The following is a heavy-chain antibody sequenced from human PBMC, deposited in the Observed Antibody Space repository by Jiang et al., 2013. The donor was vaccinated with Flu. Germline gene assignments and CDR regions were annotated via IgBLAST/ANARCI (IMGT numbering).Heavy chain of an antibody. V-gene: IGHV4-59*01. CDR2: ISYSGST. CDR1: GGSISSYH. J-gene: IGHJ4*02. CDR3: ARSYGSGNYFDY. Sequence: ETLSLTCTVSGGSISSYHWSWIRQPPGKGLEWIGYISYSGSTNYYPSLKSRVTISVDTSKNQFSLKLSSVTAADTAVYYCARSYGSGNYFDYWGQGTLVTVSS. D-gene: IGHD3-10*01.